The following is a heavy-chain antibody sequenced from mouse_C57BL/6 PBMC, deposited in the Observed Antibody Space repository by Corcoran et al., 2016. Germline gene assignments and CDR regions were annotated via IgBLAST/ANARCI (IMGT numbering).Heavy chain of an antibody. CDR2: IYPGSGNT. D-gene: IGHD2-1*01. CDR1: GYTFTDYY. J-gene: IGHJ1*03. CDR3: AREVGIYYGNPGYFDV. Sequence: QVQLKQSGAELVRPGASVKLSCKASGYTFTDYYINWVKQRPGQGLEWIARIYPGSGNTYYNEKFKGKATLTAEKSSSTAYMQLSSLTSEDSAVYFCAREVGIYYGNPGYFDVGGTGTTVTVSS. V-gene: IGHV1-76*01.